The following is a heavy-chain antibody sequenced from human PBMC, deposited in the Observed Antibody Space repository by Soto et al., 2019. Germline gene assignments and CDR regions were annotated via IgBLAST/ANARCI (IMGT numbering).Heavy chain of an antibody. J-gene: IGHJ5*02. CDR1: GYSFTSYW. CDR2: IYPGDSDT. CDR3: ARVRREGSGSMGWFDP. D-gene: IGHD3-10*01. Sequence: GESLKISCKGSGYSFTSYWIGWVRQMPGKGLEWIGIIYPGDSDTRYSPSFQGQVHISADKSISPAYLKWSSLKASDTAMYYCARVRREGSGSMGWFDPWGQGTLVTVSS. V-gene: IGHV5-51*01.